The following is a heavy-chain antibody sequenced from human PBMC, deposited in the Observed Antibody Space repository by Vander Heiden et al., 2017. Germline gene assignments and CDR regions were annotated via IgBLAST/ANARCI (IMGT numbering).Heavy chain of an antibody. Sequence: QVQLVQSGAEVKKPGSSVKVSCTASGGTFSSYAISWVRQAPGQGLEWMGGIIPIFGTANYAQKFQGRVTITAEESTSTAYMELSSLRSEDTAVYYCARSYYYDSSGYSEYYFDYWGQGTLVTVSS. J-gene: IGHJ4*02. CDR2: IIPIFGTA. CDR1: GGTFSSYA. CDR3: ARSYYYDSSGYSEYYFDY. D-gene: IGHD3-22*01. V-gene: IGHV1-69*01.